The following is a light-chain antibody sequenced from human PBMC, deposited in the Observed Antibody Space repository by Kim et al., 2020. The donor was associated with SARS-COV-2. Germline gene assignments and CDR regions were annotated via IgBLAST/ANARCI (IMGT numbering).Light chain of an antibody. V-gene: IGLV1-40*01. CDR3: QSYDNSLNAYV. CDR2: ANT. J-gene: IGLJ1*01. Sequence: RVTMSCTGSSSNSGAGFDVHWYQQLPGTAPKLLIYANTKRPSGVPDRLSGSKSGTSASLAITGLQAGDEADYYCQSYDNSLNAYVFGTGTKVTVL. CDR1: SSNSGAGFD.